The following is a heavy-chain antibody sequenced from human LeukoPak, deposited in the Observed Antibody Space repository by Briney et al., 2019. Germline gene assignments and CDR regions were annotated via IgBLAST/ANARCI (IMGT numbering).Heavy chain of an antibody. D-gene: IGHD3-22*01. V-gene: IGHV3-33*08. CDR3: ARDRASGYYYSFDY. CDR1: GFTFSSYN. J-gene: IGHJ4*02. Sequence: GGSLRLSCAASGFTFSSYNVNWVRQAPGKGLEWVAVIWFDGSNKYYVDSVKGRFTISRDNSKNTLYLQMNSLRAEDTAVYFCARDRASGYYYSFDYWGQGTLVTVSS. CDR2: IWFDGSNK.